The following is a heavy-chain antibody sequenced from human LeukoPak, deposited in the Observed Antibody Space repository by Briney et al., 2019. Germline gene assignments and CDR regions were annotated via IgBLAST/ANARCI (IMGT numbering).Heavy chain of an antibody. J-gene: IGHJ3*01. V-gene: IGHV3-64*01. Sequence: GGSLRLSCAASGFTFSSYAMHWVRQAPGKGLEYVSAISSNGDSTYSANCVKGRFIISRDNSKNMLYLQMGSLRPEDMAMYYCARDYLWAFDFWGQGTMVTVSS. D-gene: IGHD3-16*01. CDR2: ISSNGDST. CDR1: GFTFSSYA. CDR3: ARDYLWAFDF.